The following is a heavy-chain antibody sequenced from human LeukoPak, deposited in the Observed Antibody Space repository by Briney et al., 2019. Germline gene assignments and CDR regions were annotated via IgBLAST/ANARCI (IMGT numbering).Heavy chain of an antibody. J-gene: IGHJ4*02. CDR1: GGSVSRSPYY. CDR2: IYYSGST. CDR3: ARVAAMDQIDY. V-gene: IGHV4-39*07. Sequence: PSQTLSLTCTVSGGSVSRSPYYWGWIRQPPGKGLEWIGNIYYSGSTYYNPSLKSRVTISVDTSKNQFSLKVTSVTAADTAVYYCARVAAMDQIDYWGQGTLVTVSS. D-gene: IGHD5-18*01.